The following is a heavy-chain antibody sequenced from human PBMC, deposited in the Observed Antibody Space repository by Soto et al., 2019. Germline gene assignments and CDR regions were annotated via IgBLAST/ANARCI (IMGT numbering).Heavy chain of an antibody. CDR3: ARYQLFYSSSWYYFDC. V-gene: IGHV1-69*01. D-gene: IGHD6-13*01. CDR1: GGTFSSYA. CDR2: IIPIFGTA. J-gene: IGHJ4*02. Sequence: QVQLVQSGAEVKKPGSSVKVSCKASGGTFSSYAISWVRQAPGQGLEWMGGIIPIFGTANYAQKFQGRVTITADESTSTADMELSSLRSEDTPVYYWARYQLFYSSSWYYFDCWGQGTLVTVSS.